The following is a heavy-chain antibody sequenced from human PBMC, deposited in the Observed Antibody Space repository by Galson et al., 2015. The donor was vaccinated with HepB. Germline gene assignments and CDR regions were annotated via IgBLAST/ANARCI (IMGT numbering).Heavy chain of an antibody. J-gene: IGHJ3*02. D-gene: IGHD5-12*01. Sequence: ETLSLTCTVSGGSISSSSYYWGWIRQPPGKGLEWIGSIYYSGSTYYNPSLKSRVTISVDTSKNQFSLKLSSVTAADTAVYYCARPQYRGYSGYEFHGAFDIWGQGTMVTVSS. V-gene: IGHV4-39*01. CDR1: GGSISSSSYY. CDR3: ARPQYRGYSGYEFHGAFDI. CDR2: IYYSGST.